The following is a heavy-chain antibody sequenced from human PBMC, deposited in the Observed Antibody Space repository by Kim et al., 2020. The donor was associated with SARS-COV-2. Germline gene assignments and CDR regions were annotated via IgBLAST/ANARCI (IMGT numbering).Heavy chain of an antibody. J-gene: IGHJ4*02. CDR1: GGSINGYV. CDR3: ARRAYSGPGVFDY. D-gene: IGHD2-15*01. CDR2: VFYTGDA. V-gene: IGHV4-59*13. Sequence: SETLSLTCTVSGGSINGYVWNWIRQAPWKGLDWLGYVFYTGDANYAPSLGSRLNISVDMSKNQFSLRLSSVTAADTAIYYCARRAYSGPGVFDYWGQGALVTVSS.